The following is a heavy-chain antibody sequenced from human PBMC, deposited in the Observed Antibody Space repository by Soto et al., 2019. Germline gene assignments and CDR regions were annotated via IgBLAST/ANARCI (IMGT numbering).Heavy chain of an antibody. J-gene: IGHJ5*02. CDR3: ARGGRRLGWFDP. CDR1: GYTFSSYV. V-gene: IGHV1-18*01. Sequence: QVQLMQSRPEVKTPGASVKLSCKASGYTFSSYVITWVRQAPGQGLEWMGWISPFNYITNYAQKFQGRVTMTTDTSTNTAYMELRSLRSDDTAVYYCARGGRRLGWFDPWGQGTLVTVSS. CDR2: ISPFNYIT. D-gene: IGHD6-25*01.